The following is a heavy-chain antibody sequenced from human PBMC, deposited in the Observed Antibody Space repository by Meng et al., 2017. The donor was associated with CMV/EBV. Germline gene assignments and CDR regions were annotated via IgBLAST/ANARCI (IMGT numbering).Heavy chain of an antibody. CDR3: ARGGNWFDP. V-gene: IGHV4-34*01. CDR1: GGSFSGYY. J-gene: IGHJ5*02. Sequence: QGQLQQWGAGPLKPPETLSPTCAFNGGSFSGYYWSWIRQPPGKGLEWIGEINHSGSTNYNPSLKSRVTISVDTSKNQFSLKLSSVTAADTAVYYCARGGNWFDPWGQGTLVTVSS. CDR2: INHSGST.